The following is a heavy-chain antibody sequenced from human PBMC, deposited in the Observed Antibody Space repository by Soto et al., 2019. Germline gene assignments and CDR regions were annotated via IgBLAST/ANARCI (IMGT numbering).Heavy chain of an antibody. D-gene: IGHD4-17*01. V-gene: IGHV3-7*01. CDR1: GFTFSSYW. J-gene: IGHJ4*02. CDR2: IKQDGSEK. CDR3: ARELGSIIYGDYADY. Sequence: EVQLVESGGGLVQPGGSLRLSCAASGFTFSSYWMSWVRQAPGKGLEWVANIKQDGSEKYYVDSVKGRFTISRDNAKNSRDLQMNSLRAEDTAVYYGARELGSIIYGDYADYWGQGTLVTVSS.